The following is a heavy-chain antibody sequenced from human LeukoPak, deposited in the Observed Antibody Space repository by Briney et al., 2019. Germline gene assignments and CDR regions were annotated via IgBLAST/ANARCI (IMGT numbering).Heavy chain of an antibody. J-gene: IGHJ4*02. CDR2: IKSKTDGGTT. CDR1: GFTFSNAW. D-gene: IGHD3-22*01. CDR3: TTGLTYYYDSSGYYPIDY. Sequence: PGGSLRLSCAASGFTFSNAWMSWVRQAPGKGLEWVGRIKSKTDGGTTDYAAPVKGRFTISRDDSKNTLYLQMNSLKTGDTAVYYCTTGLTYYYDSSGYYPIDYWGREPWSPSPQ. V-gene: IGHV3-15*01.